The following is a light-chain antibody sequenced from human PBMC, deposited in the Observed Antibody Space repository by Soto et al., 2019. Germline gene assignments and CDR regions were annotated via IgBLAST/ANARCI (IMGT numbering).Light chain of an antibody. J-gene: IGKJ5*01. CDR2: GAS. Sequence: EVVLTQSPGTLALSRGERATLACRASQSVSSSYLACYQHRPGQAPRLIIFGASSRANGIPARFSGSGSGTEFTFTISSLQSEDFAVYYCQQYNNWHLITFGQGTRLEIK. CDR1: QSVSSSY. V-gene: IGKV3-15*01. CDR3: QQYNNWHLIT.